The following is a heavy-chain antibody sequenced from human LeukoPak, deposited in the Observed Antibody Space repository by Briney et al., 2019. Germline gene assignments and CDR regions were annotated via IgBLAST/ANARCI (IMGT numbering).Heavy chain of an antibody. CDR1: GGTFSSYA. Sequence: GASVKVSCKASGGTFSSYAISWVRQAPGQGLEWMGGIIPIFGTANYAQKFQGRVTITADESTSTAYMGLSSLRSEDTAVYYCARPYDSRGYTYGVDVWGQGTTVTVSS. D-gene: IGHD3-22*01. CDR3: ARPYDSRGYTYGVDV. V-gene: IGHV1-69*13. J-gene: IGHJ6*02. CDR2: IIPIFGTA.